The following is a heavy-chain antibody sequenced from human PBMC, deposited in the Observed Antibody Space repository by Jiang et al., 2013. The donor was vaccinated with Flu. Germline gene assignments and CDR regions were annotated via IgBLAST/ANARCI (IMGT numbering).Heavy chain of an antibody. V-gene: IGHV4-59*01. CDR2: ISYTGNT. Sequence: LVEAFGNRVPHLHCLWCLHQWIFLELDPPVPRKGLEWIGDISYTGNTKYNPSLKGRVAISLDTSKNQFSLRLSSVSAADTAVYYCAAGYSSGLDYWGQGTLVTVSS. CDR3: AAGYSSGLDY. J-gene: IGHJ4*02. CDR1: CLHQWIF. D-gene: IGHD6-19*01.